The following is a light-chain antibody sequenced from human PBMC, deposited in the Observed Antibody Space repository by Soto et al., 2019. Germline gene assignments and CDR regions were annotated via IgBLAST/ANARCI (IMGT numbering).Light chain of an antibody. J-gene: IGKJ1*01. Sequence: EIVMTQSPATLSVSPGERATLSCRASQSVNIYLAWYQQKSGQAPRLLLYGASNRATGIPARFSGSGSGTDFTLTISSLEPEDFAVYYCQQRSNWSWTFGQGTKVDIK. CDR1: QSVNIY. CDR3: QQRSNWSWT. V-gene: IGKV3-11*01. CDR2: GAS.